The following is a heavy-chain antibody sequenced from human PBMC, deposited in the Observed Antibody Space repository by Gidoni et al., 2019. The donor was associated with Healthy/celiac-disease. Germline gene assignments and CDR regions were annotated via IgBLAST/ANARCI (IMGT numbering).Heavy chain of an antibody. Sequence: EVQLFEYGGSLVPTGGSLRLSCAASGLHFNSYPIGWVRQASGKGLDCVSAISGSVGSTYYADSVKGRFTISRDNSKNTLYLQMNSLRAEDTAVYYCAKEYDILTGYYTVGFDYWGQGTLVTVSS. J-gene: IGHJ4*02. D-gene: IGHD3-9*01. V-gene: IGHV3-23*01. CDR3: AKEYDILTGYYTVGFDY. CDR1: GLHFNSYP. CDR2: ISGSVGST.